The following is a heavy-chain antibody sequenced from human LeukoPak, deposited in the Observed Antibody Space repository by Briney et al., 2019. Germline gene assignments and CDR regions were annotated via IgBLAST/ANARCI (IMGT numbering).Heavy chain of an antibody. V-gene: IGHV3-74*01. CDR1: GFTISGYW. Sequence: SGGSLRLSCTGSGFTISGYWMHGVRQAPGKGLVWVSRINSDGSDMSYADSVKGRFTISRDNAKNTVYLQLNSLRAEDTAVYYCARDSRWYNGRYYDEGIDYWGQGTLVTVSS. CDR3: ARDSRWYNGRYYDEGIDY. CDR2: INSDGSDM. D-gene: IGHD1-26*01. J-gene: IGHJ4*02.